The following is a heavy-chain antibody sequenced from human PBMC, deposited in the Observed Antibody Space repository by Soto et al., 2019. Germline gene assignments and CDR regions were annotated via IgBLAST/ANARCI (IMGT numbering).Heavy chain of an antibody. CDR3: ATSYGSGSSHFDS. CDR1: GGTFNTHT. Sequence: QVHLVQFGAEVRKPGSSVKVSCTASGGTFNTHTIRWVRQAPGLGLEWMGRIIPMLGMSNSPHKFQGRVSITADKSTSTVYMALSRPTSDDTAVYYCATSYGSGSSHFDSWGQGTLVTVSS. J-gene: IGHJ4*02. V-gene: IGHV1-69*02. CDR2: IIPMLGMS. D-gene: IGHD3-10*01.